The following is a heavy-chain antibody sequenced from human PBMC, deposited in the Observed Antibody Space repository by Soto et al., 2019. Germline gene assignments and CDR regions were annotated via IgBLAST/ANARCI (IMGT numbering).Heavy chain of an antibody. Sequence: GGSLRLSCAASGFTFSSYGMHWVRQAPGKGLEWVAVISYDGSNKYYADSVKGRFTISRDNSKNTLYLQMNSLRAEDTAVYYCAKDGEGPSFTIFGVVVYWGQGTLVTVSS. CDR2: ISYDGSNK. J-gene: IGHJ4*02. D-gene: IGHD3-3*01. CDR1: GFTFSSYG. CDR3: AKDGEGPSFTIFGVVVY. V-gene: IGHV3-30*18.